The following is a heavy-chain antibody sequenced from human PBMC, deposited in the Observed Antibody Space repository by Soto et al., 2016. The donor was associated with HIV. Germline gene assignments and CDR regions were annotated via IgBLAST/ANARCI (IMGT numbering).Heavy chain of an antibody. CDR3: TTDKRNWNDEVDY. D-gene: IGHD1-20*01. Sequence: EVQLVESGGGLVKPGGSLRLSCAASGFTFSNAWMSWVRQAPGKGLEWVGRIKSKTDGGTTDYAAPVKGRFTISRDDSKNTLYLQMNSLKTEDTAVYYCTTDKRNWNDEVDYWGQGTLVTVSS. CDR2: IKSKTDGGTT. V-gene: IGHV3-15*01. J-gene: IGHJ4*02. CDR1: GFTFSNAW.